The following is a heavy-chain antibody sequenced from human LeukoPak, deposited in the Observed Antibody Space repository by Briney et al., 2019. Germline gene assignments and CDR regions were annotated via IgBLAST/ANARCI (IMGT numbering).Heavy chain of an antibody. CDR2: MNPNSGNT. V-gene: IGHV1-8*01. Sequence: GASVKVSCKASGYTFTSYDINWVRQATGQGLEWMGWMNPNSGNTGYAQKFQGRVTMTRNTSISTAYMELSSLRSEDTAVYYCARGRSRITIFGVVMFDPWGQGTLVTVSS. J-gene: IGHJ5*02. CDR3: ARGRSRITIFGVVMFDP. D-gene: IGHD3-3*01. CDR1: GYTFTSYD.